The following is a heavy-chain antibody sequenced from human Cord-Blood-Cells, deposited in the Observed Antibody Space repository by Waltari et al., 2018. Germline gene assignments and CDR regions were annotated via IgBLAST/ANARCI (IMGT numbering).Heavy chain of an antibody. J-gene: IGHJ4*02. V-gene: IGHV1-69*12. CDR2: KSPIVGTA. Sequence: QVQLVQSGAEVKKPGSSVKVSCKASGGTFSSYAISWVRQAPGQGLEWMGGKSPIVGTAKSAQKFQGRVTSTADEATGTAYMELGRLRSEDTAVYYCARGGGSGRYYNWGQGTLVTVSS. D-gene: IGHD3-10*01. CDR3: ARGGGSGRYYN. CDR1: GGTFSSYA.